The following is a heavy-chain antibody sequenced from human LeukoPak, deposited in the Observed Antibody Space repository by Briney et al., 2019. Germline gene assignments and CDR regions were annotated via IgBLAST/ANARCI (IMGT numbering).Heavy chain of an antibody. CDR1: GFIFSEYT. J-gene: IGHJ4*02. CDR3: AKTNYFDSSGDKPYTTHFDY. CDR2: IGGSGGKT. D-gene: IGHD3-22*01. Sequence: TGGSLRLSCAASGFIFSEYTMSWVRQAPGKGLKWVSAIGGSGGKTFYAESVKGRFTISRDISKNTLFLQMDSLRAEDTAIYYCAKTNYFDSSGDKPYTTHFDYWGQGTLVTVSS. V-gene: IGHV3-23*01.